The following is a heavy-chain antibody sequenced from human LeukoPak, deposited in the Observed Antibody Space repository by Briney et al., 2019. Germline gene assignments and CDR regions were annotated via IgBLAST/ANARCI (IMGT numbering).Heavy chain of an antibody. J-gene: IGHJ3*02. CDR3: ARSRSGYSYDHAAFDI. V-gene: IGHV4-39*07. Sequence: PSETLSLTCTVSGGSISSSSYYWGWIRQPPGKGLEWIGSIYYSGSTYYNPPLKSRVTISVDTSRNQFSLKLSSVTAADTAVYYCARSRSGYSYDHAAFDIWGQGTMVTVSS. CDR1: GGSISSSSYY. CDR2: IYYSGST. D-gene: IGHD5-18*01.